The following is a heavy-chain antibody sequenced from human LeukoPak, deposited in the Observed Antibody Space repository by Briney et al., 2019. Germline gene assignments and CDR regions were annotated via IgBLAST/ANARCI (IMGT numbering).Heavy chain of an antibody. J-gene: IGHJ4*02. CDR3: ASQEMATTLDY. CDR1: GGSISSSSYY. D-gene: IGHD5-24*01. Sequence: SETLSLTCTVSGGSISSSSYYWGWIRQPPGKGLEWIGNIYYSGSTYYNPSLKSRVTISVDTSKNQFSLKLSSVTAADTAVYYCASQEMATTLDYWGQGTLVTVSS. CDR2: IYYSGST. V-gene: IGHV4-39*07.